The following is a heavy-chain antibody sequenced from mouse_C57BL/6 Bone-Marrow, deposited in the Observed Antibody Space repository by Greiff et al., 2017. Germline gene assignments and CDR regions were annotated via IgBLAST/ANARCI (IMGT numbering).Heavy chain of an antibody. CDR2: IDPSDSYT. J-gene: IGHJ1*03. V-gene: IGHV1-59*01. CDR1: GYTFTSSW. CDR3: ASWYFDV. Sequence: QVQLQQPGAELVRPGTSVKLSCKASGYTFTSSWMHWVKQRPGQGLEWIGVIDPSDSYTNYNQKFKGKATLTVDTSSITAYMQLSSLTTEDSAVYYCASWYFDVWGTGTTVTVSS.